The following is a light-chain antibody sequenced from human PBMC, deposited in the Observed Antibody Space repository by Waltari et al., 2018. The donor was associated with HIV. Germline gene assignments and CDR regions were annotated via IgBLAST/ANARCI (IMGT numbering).Light chain of an antibody. CDR2: NNN. J-gene: IGLJ3*02. V-gene: IGLV3-19*01. CDR1: SLRSYY. CDR3: QSYDSSLSGKV. Sequence: SSELTQDPAVSVALGQTVRITCQGDSLRSYYASWYQQKPGQAPVLVIYNNNNRPSGIPDRFSGSSSGNTASLTITGLQAEDEADYYCQSYDSSLSGKVFGGGTKLTVL.